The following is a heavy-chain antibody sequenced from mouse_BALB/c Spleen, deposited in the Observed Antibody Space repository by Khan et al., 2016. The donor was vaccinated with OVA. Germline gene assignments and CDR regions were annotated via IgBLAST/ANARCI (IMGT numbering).Heavy chain of an antibody. CDR3: ARGAGTTYVMDY. J-gene: IGHJ4*01. D-gene: IGHD4-1*01. Sequence: QGRLQQSGAELMKPGASVKISCKAIGYTFSSYWIEWVKQRPGHGLEWIGEILPGRSNNNFNEKFKGKATITADTSSNIAYMQISSLTSEDSAVYYCARGAGTTYVMDYWGQGTSVTVSA. CDR2: ILPGRSNN. CDR1: GYTFSSYW. V-gene: IGHV1-9*01.